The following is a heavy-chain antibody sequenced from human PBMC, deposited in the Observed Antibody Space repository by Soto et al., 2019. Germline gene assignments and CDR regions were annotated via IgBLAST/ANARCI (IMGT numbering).Heavy chain of an antibody. CDR2: ISSSSSTI. CDR3: ARDIDG. J-gene: IGHJ4*02. D-gene: IGHD2-15*01. Sequence: EVQVVESGGGLVQPGGSLRLSCAASGFTFSSYSMNWVRQAPGKGLEWVSYISSSSSTIFYADSVKGRFTISRDNAKNSLYLQMNSRRAEYTAVYYCARDIDGGGQGTLVTVSS. CDR1: GFTFSSYS. V-gene: IGHV3-48*01.